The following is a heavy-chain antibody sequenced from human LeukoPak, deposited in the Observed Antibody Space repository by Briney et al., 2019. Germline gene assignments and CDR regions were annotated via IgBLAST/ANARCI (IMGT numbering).Heavy chain of an antibody. J-gene: IGHJ3*02. CDR2: IYYSGST. V-gene: IGHV4-59*08. Sequence: PSETLSLTCTVSGGSISSYYWSWIRQPPGKGLEWIGYIYYSGSTNYNPSLKSRVTISVDTSKNQFSLKLSSVTAADTAVYYCARRSTTGTTGLAFDIWGQGTMVTVSS. CDR3: ARRSTTGTTGLAFDI. CDR1: GGSISSYY. D-gene: IGHD1-1*01.